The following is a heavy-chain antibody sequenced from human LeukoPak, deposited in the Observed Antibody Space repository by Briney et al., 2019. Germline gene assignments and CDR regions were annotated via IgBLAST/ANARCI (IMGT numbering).Heavy chain of an antibody. Sequence: PGGSLRLSCAASGFTFSSYGMHWVRQAPGKGLEWVAVISYDGSNKYYVDSVKGRFTISRDNSKNTLYLQMNSLRAEDTAVYYCARLFGGVTTYDYWGQGALVTVSS. J-gene: IGHJ4*02. CDR2: ISYDGSNK. V-gene: IGHV3-30*03. CDR1: GFTFSSYG. CDR3: ARLFGGVTTYDY. D-gene: IGHD2-8*02.